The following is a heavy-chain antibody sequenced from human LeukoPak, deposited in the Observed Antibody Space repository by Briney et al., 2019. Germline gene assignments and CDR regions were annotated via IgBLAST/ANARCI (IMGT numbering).Heavy chain of an antibody. J-gene: IGHJ4*02. Sequence: SETLSLTCTVSGGSISSYYWSWIRQPPGKGLEWIGEINHSGSTNYNPSLKSRVTISVDTSKNQFSLKLSSVTAADTAVYYCARGGSGWYEDNWGQGTLVTVSS. D-gene: IGHD6-19*01. CDR1: GGSISSYY. CDR3: ARGGSGWYEDN. V-gene: IGHV4-34*01. CDR2: INHSGST.